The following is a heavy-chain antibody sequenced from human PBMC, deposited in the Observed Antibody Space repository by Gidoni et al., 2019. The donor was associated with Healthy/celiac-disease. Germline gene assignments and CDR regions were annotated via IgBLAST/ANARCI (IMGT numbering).Heavy chain of an antibody. CDR2: IYHSGST. J-gene: IGHJ4*02. CDR3: ARVTMITFGGVMGFDY. Sequence: QVQLPEPGPGLVKPSGTLSLTCAVSGGSISRCNWSSRVRQPPGKGLEWIGAIYHSGSTNYNPSLKSRGTISVDKAKNQLSLRLSYVTAADTAVYYCARVTMITFGGVMGFDYWGQGTLVTVSS. CDR1: GGSISRCNW. D-gene: IGHD3-16*01. V-gene: IGHV4-4*02.